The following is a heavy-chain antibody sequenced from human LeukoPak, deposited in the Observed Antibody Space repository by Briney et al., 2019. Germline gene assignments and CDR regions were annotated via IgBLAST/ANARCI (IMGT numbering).Heavy chain of an antibody. J-gene: IGHJ3*02. D-gene: IGHD3-10*01. CDR2: IYYSGST. V-gene: IGHV4-59*01. CDR3: ARDRTTHYYGSGTKAADAFDI. CDR1: GGSISSYY. Sequence: SQTRSLTCTVAGGSISSYYWSWIRQPPGKGLEWIGYIYYSGSTNYNPSLKSRVTISVDTSKNQFSLKLSSVTAADTAVYSCARDRTTHYYGSGTKAADAFDIWGQGTMVTVSS.